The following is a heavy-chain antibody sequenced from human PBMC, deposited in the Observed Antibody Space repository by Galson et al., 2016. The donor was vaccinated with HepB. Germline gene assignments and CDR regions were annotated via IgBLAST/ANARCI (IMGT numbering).Heavy chain of an antibody. CDR2: INPNNGAT. J-gene: IGHJ6*02. V-gene: IGHV1-2*02. D-gene: IGHD3-3*01. Sequence: SVKVSCKASGYTFTNYDIHWVRQAPGQGLEWMGSINPNNGATDYAQKFQGRVTMTRDTSISTVYMELSRLRSDDTAVYYCARDLWEEPTPIFNNSGLDVWGRGTTVTVSS. CDR1: GYTFTNYD. CDR3: ARDLWEEPTPIFNNSGLDV.